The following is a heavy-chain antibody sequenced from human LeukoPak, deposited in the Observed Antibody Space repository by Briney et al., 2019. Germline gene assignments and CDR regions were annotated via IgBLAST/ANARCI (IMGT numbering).Heavy chain of an antibody. CDR3: AKVGVLLWFGESPGYMDV. Sequence: PGGSLRLSCAAPGFTFTTYGMHWVRQPLGKGLEWVALISFDGSEKYYAESVKGRFTISRDNSKNSLYLQMNSLRAEDTAVYYCAKVGVLLWFGESPGYMDVWGKGTTVTISS. J-gene: IGHJ6*03. CDR2: ISFDGSEK. V-gene: IGHV3-30*18. D-gene: IGHD3-10*01. CDR1: GFTFTTYG.